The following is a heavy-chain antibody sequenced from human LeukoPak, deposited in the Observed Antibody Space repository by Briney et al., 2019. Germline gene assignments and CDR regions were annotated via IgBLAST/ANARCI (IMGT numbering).Heavy chain of an antibody. CDR3: ARDSTYYYDSSGYPPDY. D-gene: IGHD3-22*01. Sequence: KPGGSLRLSCAASGFTFSSYSMNWVRQAPGKGLEWVSYISSSSSYIYYADSVKGRFTISRDNAKNSLYLQMNSLRAEDTAVYYCARDSTYYYDSSGYPPDYWGQGTLVTVSS. CDR1: GFTFSSYS. V-gene: IGHV3-21*05. J-gene: IGHJ4*02. CDR2: ISSSSSYI.